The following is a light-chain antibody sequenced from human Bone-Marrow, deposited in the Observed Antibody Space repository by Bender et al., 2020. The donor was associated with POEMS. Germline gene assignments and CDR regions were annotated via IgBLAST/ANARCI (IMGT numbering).Light chain of an antibody. V-gene: IGLV1-40*01. CDR2: CYN. J-gene: IGLJ3*02. CDR3: QSYDNSLGGSV. CDR1: SSNTWSGYD. Sequence: QSVLTQPPSVSGAPGQRVTISFTWSSSNTWSGYDRNWYQHPPRTAPKPLIYCYNNRPPGVPARFSGSKSGSSDSLAITWLQAEDEGDYYCQSYDNSLGGSVFGGGTKLTVL.